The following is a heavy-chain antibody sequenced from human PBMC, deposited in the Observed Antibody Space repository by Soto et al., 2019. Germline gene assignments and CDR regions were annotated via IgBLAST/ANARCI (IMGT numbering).Heavy chain of an antibody. CDR1: GYTLTELS. V-gene: IGHV1-24*01. D-gene: IGHD1-26*01. CDR2: FDPEDGET. J-gene: IGHJ4*02. CDR3: ATPPLHWRPWELLTLLGY. Sequence: ASVKVSCKVSGYTLTELSMHWVRQAPGKGLEWMGGFDPEDGETIYAQKFQGRVTMTEDTSTDTAYMELSSLRSEDTAVYYCATPPLHWRPWELLTLLGYSGQRTLVPVSS.